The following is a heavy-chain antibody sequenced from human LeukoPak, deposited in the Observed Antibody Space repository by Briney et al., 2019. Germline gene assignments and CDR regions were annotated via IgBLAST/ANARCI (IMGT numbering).Heavy chain of an antibody. V-gene: IGHV1-18*01. J-gene: IGHJ5*02. Sequence: ASVTVSFKASGYTFTSYGISWVRQAPGQGLEWMGWISAYNGNTNYAQKLQGRVTMTTDTSTSTAYMELRSLRSDDTAVYYCARVNYDFWSGVFDPWGQGTLVTVSS. D-gene: IGHD3-3*01. CDR3: ARVNYDFWSGVFDP. CDR1: GYTFTSYG. CDR2: ISAYNGNT.